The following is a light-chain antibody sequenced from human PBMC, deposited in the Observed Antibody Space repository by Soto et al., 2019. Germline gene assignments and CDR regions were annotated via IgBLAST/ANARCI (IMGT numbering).Light chain of an antibody. J-gene: IGKJ1*01. CDR1: QSSSSW. V-gene: IGKV1-5*01. Sequence: DIPMTQSPSTLSASVGDSVTITCRASQSSSSWLAWYQQKPGKAPTLMIYDASSLQSGVPATFSGSGSGTEFTLTISSLQPDDFATYYCQQYNSYPGTFGQGTKVEIK. CDR2: DAS. CDR3: QQYNSYPGT.